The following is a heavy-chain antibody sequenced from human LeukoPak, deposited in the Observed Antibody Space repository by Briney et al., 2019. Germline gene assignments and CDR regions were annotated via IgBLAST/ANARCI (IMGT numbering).Heavy chain of an antibody. D-gene: IGHD3-10*01. J-gene: IGHJ4*02. CDR3: AKDRSMVREVIDY. Sequence: PGGSLRLSCAVSGFSVDYSYMTWVRQAPGKGLEWVSAISGSGGSTYYADSVKGRFTISRDNSKNTLYLQMNSLRAEDTAVYYYAKDRSMVREVIDYWGQGTLVTVSS. CDR1: GFSVDYSY. V-gene: IGHV3-23*01. CDR2: ISGSGGST.